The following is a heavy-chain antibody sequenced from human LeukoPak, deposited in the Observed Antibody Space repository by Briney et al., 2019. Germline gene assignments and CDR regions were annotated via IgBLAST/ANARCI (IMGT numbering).Heavy chain of an antibody. V-gene: IGHV1-46*01. CDR3: ARDLGVTGSDY. CDR1: GYTFTSYY. J-gene: IGHJ4*02. Sequence: GASVKVSCKASGYTFTSYYMHWVRQATGQGLQWMGIINPSGGTTTYAQKFQGRVTMTRDTSTSTVYMELTSLRSEDTAVYYCARDLGVTGSDYWGQGTLVTVSS. CDR2: INPSGGTT. D-gene: IGHD3-9*01.